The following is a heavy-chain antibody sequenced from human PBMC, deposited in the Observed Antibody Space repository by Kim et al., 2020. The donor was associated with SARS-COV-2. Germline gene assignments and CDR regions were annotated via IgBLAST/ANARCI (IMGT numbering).Heavy chain of an antibody. J-gene: IGHJ5*02. V-gene: IGHV4-34*01. Sequence: NPALKSRVTISVDTSKNQFSLKLSSVTAADTAVYYCAVRRVAARRSWFDPWGQGTLVTVSS. CDR3: AVRRVAARRSWFDP. D-gene: IGHD6-6*01.